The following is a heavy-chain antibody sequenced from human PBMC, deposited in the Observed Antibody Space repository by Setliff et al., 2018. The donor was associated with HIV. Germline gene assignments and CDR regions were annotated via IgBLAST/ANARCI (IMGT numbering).Heavy chain of an antibody. CDR3: ARHVPDYDFWSGSPAHYYYYYMDV. CDR1: GDSMKSKSYF. V-gene: IGHV4-39*01. CDR2: IDYGGTT. Sequence: SETLSLTCTVSGDSMKSKSYFWGWIRQSPGKGLEWIGAIDYGGTTYYNPSLKSRLTISVDTSKNLFSLRVTSVTAADTAIYYCARHVPDYDFWSGSPAHYYYYYMDVWGKGTTVTVSS. D-gene: IGHD3-3*01. J-gene: IGHJ6*03.